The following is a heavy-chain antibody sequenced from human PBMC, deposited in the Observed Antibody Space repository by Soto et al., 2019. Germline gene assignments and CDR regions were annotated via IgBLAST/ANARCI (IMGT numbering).Heavy chain of an antibody. D-gene: IGHD1-1*01. CDR2: IIPIFGTA. V-gene: IGHV1-69*06. Sequence: ASVKVSCKASGGTFSSYAISWVRQAPGQGLEWMGGIIPIFGTANYAQKFQGRVTITADKSTSTAYMELSSLRSEDTAVYYCVGWNHEYNWFDPWGQGTLVTVSS. J-gene: IGHJ5*02. CDR3: VGWNHEYNWFDP. CDR1: GGTFSSYA.